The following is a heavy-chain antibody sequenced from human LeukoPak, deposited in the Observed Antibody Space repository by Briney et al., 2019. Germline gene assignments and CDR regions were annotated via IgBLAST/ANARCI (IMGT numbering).Heavy chain of an antibody. CDR1: GGSFSSYY. CDR3: ARGPTISETGYFAY. V-gene: IGHV4-34*01. D-gene: IGHD1-1*01. CDR2: INHRGDT. J-gene: IGHJ4*03. Sequence: SSETLSLTCAGYGGSFSSYYWSWIRQSPGKGLDWIADINHRGDTNYNPSVKSRVTISVDTSKNQFSLKVTSLTAADTAVYYCARGPTISETGYFAYWGQGPLVTVSS.